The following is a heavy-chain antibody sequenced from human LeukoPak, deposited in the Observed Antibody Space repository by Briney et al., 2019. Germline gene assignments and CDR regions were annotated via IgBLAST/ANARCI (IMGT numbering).Heavy chain of an antibody. D-gene: IGHD1-1*01. Sequence: GGSPRLSCAASGFTFSSYGMHWVRQAPGKGLEWVAVISYDGSNKYYADSVKGRFTISRDNSKNTLYLQMNSLRAEDTAVYYCAKDLGAGPVLDAFDIWGQGTMVTVSS. J-gene: IGHJ3*02. CDR3: AKDLGAGPVLDAFDI. V-gene: IGHV3-30*18. CDR2: ISYDGSNK. CDR1: GFTFSSYG.